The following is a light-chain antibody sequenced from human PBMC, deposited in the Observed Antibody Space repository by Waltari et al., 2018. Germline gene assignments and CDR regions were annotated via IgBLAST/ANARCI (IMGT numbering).Light chain of an antibody. Sequence: SYVLTQAPSVSVAPGETARITCWGHNIADKHVPLYQQKPGQAPVLVIFYDSDRPSGIPERFSGSNSGNTATLTISRAEAGDEADYYCQVWDTSIDLSVFGTGTKVTVL. CDR1: NIADKH. J-gene: IGLJ1*01. CDR2: YDS. V-gene: IGLV3-21*04. CDR3: QVWDTSIDLSV.